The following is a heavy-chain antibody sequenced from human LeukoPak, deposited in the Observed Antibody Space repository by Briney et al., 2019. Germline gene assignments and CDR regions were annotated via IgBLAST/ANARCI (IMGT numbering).Heavy chain of an antibody. V-gene: IGHV3-23*01. CDR1: GFTFSSYA. Sequence: PGGSLRLSFAASGFTFSSYAMSWVRQAPGKGLEWVSAISGSGGSTYYADSVKGRFTISRDNSKNTLYLQMNSLRVEDTAVYYCGRDLIGTAASWDCWGQGTLVTVSS. CDR2: ISGSGGST. D-gene: IGHD6-25*01. J-gene: IGHJ4*02. CDR3: GRDLIGTAASWDC.